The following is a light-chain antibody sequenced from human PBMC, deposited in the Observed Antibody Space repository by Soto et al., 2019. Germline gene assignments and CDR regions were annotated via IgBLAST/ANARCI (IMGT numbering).Light chain of an antibody. CDR1: QSVSSN. CDR2: GAY. CDR3: QQYNNWPPLT. V-gene: IGKV3-15*01. J-gene: IGKJ4*01. Sequence: EIVMTQSPATLSVSPGERATLSCRDSQSVSSNLAWYQQKPGQAPRLLIYGAYTRATGIPARFSGSGSGTEFTLTISSLQSEDFTVYYCQQYNNWPPLTFGGGTKVDIK.